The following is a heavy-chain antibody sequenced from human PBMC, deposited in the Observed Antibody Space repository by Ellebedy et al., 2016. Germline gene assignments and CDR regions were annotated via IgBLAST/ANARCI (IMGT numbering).Heavy chain of an antibody. CDR1: GFTLSSYA. CDR3: YYGHYSGY. Sequence: GESLKISXAASGFTLSSYAMDWVRQAPGKGLEWVSGIIETGVKTDYADSVKGRFTISRDNSRSTLYLQMDSLRAADTAVYYCYYGHYSGYWGQGTLVTVSS. J-gene: IGHJ4*02. D-gene: IGHD4-17*01. V-gene: IGHV3-23*01. CDR2: IIETGVKT.